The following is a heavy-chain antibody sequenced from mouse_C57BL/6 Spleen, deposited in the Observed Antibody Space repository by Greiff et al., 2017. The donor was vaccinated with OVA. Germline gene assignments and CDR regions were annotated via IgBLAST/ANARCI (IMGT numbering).Heavy chain of an antibody. Sequence: VQLQQPGAELVRPGTSVKLSCKASGYTFTSYWMHWVKQRPGQGLEWIGVIDPSDSYTNYNQKFKGKATLTVDTSSSTAYMQLSSLTSEDSAVYYCARWGNDWGTGTTVTVSS. J-gene: IGHJ1*03. CDR3: ARWGND. CDR2: IDPSDSYT. CDR1: GYTFTSYW. V-gene: IGHV1-59*01.